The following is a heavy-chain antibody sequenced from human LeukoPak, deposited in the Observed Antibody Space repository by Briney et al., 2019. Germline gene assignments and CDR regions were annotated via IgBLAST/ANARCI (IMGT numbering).Heavy chain of an antibody. CDR1: ESRFATYW. Sequence: GESLKISCQGSESRFATYWIAWLRQMPGKGLEWMGIIYPSDSDTRYSPSFQGQVTISADKSIKTAYLQWSSQKASDTAMYYCARPLQGIVGATGFDYWGQGTLVTVSS. J-gene: IGHJ4*02. V-gene: IGHV5-51*01. CDR3: ARPLQGIVGATGFDY. D-gene: IGHD1-26*01. CDR2: IYPSDSDT.